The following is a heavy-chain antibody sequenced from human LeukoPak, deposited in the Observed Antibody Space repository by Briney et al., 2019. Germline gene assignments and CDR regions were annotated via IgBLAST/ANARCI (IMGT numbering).Heavy chain of an antibody. Sequence: GGSLRLSCAASGFTFSSYSMNWVRQAPGKGLEWVSYISSSGSTIYYADSVKGRFTISRDNAKNSLYLQMNSLRAEDTAVYYCARAAFTSEGDYWGQGTLVTVSS. CDR1: GFTFSSYS. CDR2: ISSSGSTI. D-gene: IGHD3-16*01. CDR3: ARAAFTSEGDY. V-gene: IGHV3-48*04. J-gene: IGHJ4*02.